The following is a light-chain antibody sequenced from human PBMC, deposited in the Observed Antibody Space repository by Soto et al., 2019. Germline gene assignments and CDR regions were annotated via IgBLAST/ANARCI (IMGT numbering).Light chain of an antibody. CDR3: SSYTNSSILV. J-gene: IGLJ2*01. V-gene: IGLV2-14*01. CDR2: EVT. CDR1: NSDIGNYNR. Sequence: QSALTQPASVSGSPGQSITISCTGTNSDIGNYNRVSWYQQPPGTAPKLMIYEVTYRPSGVSNRFSGSKSGNTASLTISGLQAEDEADYYCSSYTNSSILVFGGGTKLTVL.